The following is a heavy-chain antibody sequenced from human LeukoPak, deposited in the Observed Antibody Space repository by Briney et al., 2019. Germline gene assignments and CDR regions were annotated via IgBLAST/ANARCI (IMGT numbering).Heavy chain of an antibody. Sequence: AGSLRLSCAASGFTFSSYSMNWVRQAPGKGRDWVASISTTSSYIYYADSVKGRFTISRDNAKNSLYLHMNSLRADDTAVYYCARDPSDYGGDSDYWGQGTLVTVSS. CDR1: GFTFSSYS. D-gene: IGHD4-23*01. J-gene: IGHJ4*02. CDR3: ARDPSDYGGDSDY. V-gene: IGHV3-21*01. CDR2: ISTTSSYI.